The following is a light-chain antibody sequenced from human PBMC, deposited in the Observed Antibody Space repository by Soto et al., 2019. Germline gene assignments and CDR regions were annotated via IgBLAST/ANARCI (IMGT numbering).Light chain of an antibody. CDR3: ASWDGSLSGWV. CDR2: KND. J-gene: IGLJ3*02. CDR1: SSNIGNNY. Sequence: QSVLTQPPSVSAAPGQKVTISCSGSSSNIGNNYVSWYQQLPGTAPKLLIYKNDQRPSGIPDRFSGSRSGASATLGITGLQTGDEADYYCASWDGSLSGWVFGGGTKLTVL. V-gene: IGLV1-51*02.